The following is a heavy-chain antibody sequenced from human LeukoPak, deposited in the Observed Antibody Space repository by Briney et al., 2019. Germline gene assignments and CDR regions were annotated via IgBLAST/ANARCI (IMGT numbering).Heavy chain of an antibody. CDR3: ARLEQYHRGRHYYYMDV. V-gene: IGHV3-11*01. Sequence: GRSLRLSCEASGFTFSDSYMSWIRQAPRKGLEWVSYISSDGSTISYADSVKGRFTVSRDNAKNSLYLQMNRLTAEDTAVYYCARLEQYHRGRHYYYMDVWGKGTTVTVSS. CDR2: ISSDGSTI. CDR1: GFTFSDSY. J-gene: IGHJ6*03. D-gene: IGHD2-2*01.